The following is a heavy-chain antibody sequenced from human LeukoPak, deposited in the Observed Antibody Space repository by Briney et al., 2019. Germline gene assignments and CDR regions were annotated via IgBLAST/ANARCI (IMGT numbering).Heavy chain of an antibody. J-gene: IGHJ4*02. D-gene: IGHD1-26*01. Sequence: GASVKVSCKASGGTFSSYAISWVRQAPGQGLEWMGGIIPIFGTANYAQKSQGRVTITADESTSTAYMELSSLRSEDTAVYYCAREQLDPSGSYYFDYWGQGTLVTVSS. CDR3: AREQLDPSGSYYFDY. CDR1: GGTFSSYA. CDR2: IIPIFGTA. V-gene: IGHV1-69*13.